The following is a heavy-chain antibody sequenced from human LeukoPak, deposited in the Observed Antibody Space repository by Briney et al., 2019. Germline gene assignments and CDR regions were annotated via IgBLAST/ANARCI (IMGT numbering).Heavy chain of an antibody. D-gene: IGHD4-23*01. CDR1: GGSISSYY. Sequence: SETVSLTCTVSGGSISSYYWSWIRQPPGKGLEWIGYIYYSGSTNYNPSLKSRVTISVDTSKNQFSLKLSSVTAADTAVYYCAGERTTTVVTPGIDYWGQGILVTVSS. CDR2: IYYSGST. V-gene: IGHV4-59*01. CDR3: AGERTTTVVTPGIDY. J-gene: IGHJ4*02.